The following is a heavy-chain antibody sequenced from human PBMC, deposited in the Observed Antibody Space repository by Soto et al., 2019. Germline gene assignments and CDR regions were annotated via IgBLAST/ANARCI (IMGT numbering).Heavy chain of an antibody. J-gene: IGHJ6*03. D-gene: IGHD2-2*01. CDR3: ARMRGVVVPAAPNDPYYYYYYMDV. CDR1: GFSLSTSGMC. V-gene: IGHV2-70*11. Sequence: SGPTLVNPTQTVTLTCTFSGFSLSTSGMCVSWIRQPPGEALEWLARIDWEDDEYYSTSLKTRLTISKDTSKNQVVLTLTNMDPADTATYYCARMRGVVVPAAPNDPYYYYYYMDVWGKGTTVTVSS. CDR2: IDWEDDE.